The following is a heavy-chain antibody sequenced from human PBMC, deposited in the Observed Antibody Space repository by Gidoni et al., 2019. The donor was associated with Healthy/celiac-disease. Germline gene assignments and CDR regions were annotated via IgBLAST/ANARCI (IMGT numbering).Heavy chain of an antibody. CDR3: AKAPTPLSVAGTYFDY. V-gene: IGHV3-9*01. Sequence: EVQLVESGGGLVQPGRSLRLSCAASGFTFDDYAMHWVRQATGKGLEWFSGISWNSGSIGYADSVKGRFTISRDNAKNSLYLQMNSLRAEDTALYYCAKAPTPLSVAGTYFDYWGQGTLVTVSS. D-gene: IGHD6-19*01. J-gene: IGHJ4*02. CDR2: ISWNSGSI. CDR1: GFTFDDYA.